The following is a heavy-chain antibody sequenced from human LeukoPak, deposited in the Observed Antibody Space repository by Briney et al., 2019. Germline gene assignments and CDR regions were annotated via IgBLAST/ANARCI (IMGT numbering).Heavy chain of an antibody. J-gene: IGHJ6*03. CDR1: GFTFSSYW. D-gene: IGHD1-26*01. V-gene: IGHV3-7*01. CDR2: IDPDGSHQ. Sequence: GGSLRLSCVASGFTFSSYWATWVRQAPGKGLEWVANIDPDGSHQYYVDSVKGRFTISKDNAKNSLYLQMNSLRAEDTAVYYCARVRSGSHWRGKYYYYHYMDVWGKGTTVTVSS. CDR3: ARVRSGSHWRGKYYYYHYMDV.